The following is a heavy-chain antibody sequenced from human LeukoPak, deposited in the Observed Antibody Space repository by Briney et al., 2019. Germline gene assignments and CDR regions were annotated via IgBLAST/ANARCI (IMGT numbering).Heavy chain of an antibody. V-gene: IGHV1-2*02. D-gene: IGHD3-22*01. CDR2: INPNSGGT. CDR1: GYTFTGYY. J-gene: IGHJ6*03. Sequence: ASVKVSCKASGYTFTGYYMHWVRQAPGQGLEWMGWINPNSGGTNYAQKFQGRVTMTRDTSISTAYMELSRLRSDDTAVYYCATPSYDSSGKHYYYYYMDVWGKGTTVTISS. CDR3: ATPSYDSSGKHYYYYYMDV.